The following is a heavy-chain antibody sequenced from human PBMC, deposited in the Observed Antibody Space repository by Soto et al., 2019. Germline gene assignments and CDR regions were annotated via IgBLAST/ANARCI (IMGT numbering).Heavy chain of an antibody. Sequence: QVQLQESGPGLVKPSETLSLTCTVSGGSITNYYCSWFRQPPGKGLEWIGYINYDGYSAYNLSLMRRAPHSIDATRPLLSLTLESVTATVTAVNYCTRHGSGRLHVLVDVWGPGTMVIVSS. CDR1: GGSITNYY. J-gene: IGHJ6*02. D-gene: IGHD4-4*01. CDR3: TRHGSGRLHVLVDV. CDR2: INYDGYS. V-gene: IGHV4-59*08.